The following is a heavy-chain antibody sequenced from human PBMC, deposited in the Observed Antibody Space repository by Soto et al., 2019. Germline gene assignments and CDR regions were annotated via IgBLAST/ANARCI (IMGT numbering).Heavy chain of an antibody. CDR2: ISYDGSNK. D-gene: IGHD6-13*01. V-gene: IGHV3-30-3*01. Sequence: QVQLVESGGGVVQPGRSLRLSCAASGFTFSSYAMHWVRQAPGKGLEWVAVISYDGSNKYYADSVKGRFTISRDNSNNQLYLQRNSLGDEDTAVYYCARVRRIAAARPTHYYYFGMDLWGPGTTVTGSS. CDR1: GFTFSSYA. J-gene: IGHJ6*02. CDR3: ARVRRIAAARPTHYYYFGMDL.